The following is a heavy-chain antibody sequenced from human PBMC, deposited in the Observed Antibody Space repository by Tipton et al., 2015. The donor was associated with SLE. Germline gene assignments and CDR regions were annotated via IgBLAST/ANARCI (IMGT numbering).Heavy chain of an antibody. CDR1: GGSFSGYY. CDR2: INHSGST. V-gene: IGHV4-34*01. D-gene: IGHD1-1*01. J-gene: IGHJ6*03. Sequence: TLSLTCAVYGGSFSGYYWSWTRQSPGKGLEWIGDINHSGSTNYNPSLKSRVTISVDTSKNQFSLRLSSVTAADTAVYYCARVPGLERSYYYNYYMDVWGRGTTVTVS. CDR3: ARVPGLERSYYYNYYMDV.